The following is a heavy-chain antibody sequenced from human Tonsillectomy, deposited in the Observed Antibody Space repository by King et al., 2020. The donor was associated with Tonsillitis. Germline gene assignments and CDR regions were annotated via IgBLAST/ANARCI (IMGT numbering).Heavy chain of an antibody. D-gene: IGHD1-26*01. CDR1: GGSISSSDHY. CDR2: MYYSGTI. J-gene: IGHJ4*02. CDR3: ARSVSGSFDY. Sequence: QLQESGPGVVKPSETLSLTCTVSGGSISSSDHYWAWSRQPPGKGLEWIGYMYYSGTIFYNPSLKSRITISGGTSENRFSLTWCSVTAADTAVYFCARSVSGSFDYWGQGALVTVSS. V-gene: IGHV4-39*01.